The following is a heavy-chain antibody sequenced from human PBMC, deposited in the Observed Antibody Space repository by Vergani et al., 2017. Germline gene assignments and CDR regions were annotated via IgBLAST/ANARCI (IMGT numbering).Heavy chain of an antibody. Sequence: QVQLQESGPGLVKPSETLSLTCTVSGGSISSYYWSWIRQPPGKGLEWIGYIYYSGSTNYNPSLKSRVTISVDTSKNQFSLKLSSVTAADTAVYYCARGNCGGDCYSSFYYYGMDVWGQGTTVTVSS. CDR3: ARGNCGGDCYSSFYYYGMDV. CDR1: GGSISSYY. J-gene: IGHJ6*02. CDR2: IYYSGST. D-gene: IGHD2-21*01. V-gene: IGHV4-59*01.